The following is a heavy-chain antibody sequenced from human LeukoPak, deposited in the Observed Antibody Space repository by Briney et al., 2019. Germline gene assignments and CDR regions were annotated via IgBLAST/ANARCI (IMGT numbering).Heavy chain of an antibody. V-gene: IGHV4-61*02. D-gene: IGHD5-12*01. J-gene: IGHJ5*02. CDR3: ARSVGLRLPNSFDP. CDR1: GGSISSGSYY. Sequence: SETLSLTCTVSGGSISSGSYYWSWIRQPAGKGLEWIGRIYTSGSTNYNPSLKSRVTISVDTSKNQFSLKLSSVTAADTAVYYCARSVGLRLPNSFDPWGQGTLVTVSS. CDR2: IYTSGST.